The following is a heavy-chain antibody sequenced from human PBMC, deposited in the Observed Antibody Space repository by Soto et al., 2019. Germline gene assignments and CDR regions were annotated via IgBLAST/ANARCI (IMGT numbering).Heavy chain of an antibody. CDR2: ISGSGSTT. V-gene: IGHV3-23*01. D-gene: IGHD2-2*01. J-gene: IGHJ4*02. CDR1: GFTFNRYG. CDR3: AKGQGEYQVLAKYYFDN. Sequence: EVQLLESGGGLVQPGGSLRLSCAASGFTFNRYGMNWVRQAPGKGLEWVSAISGSGSTTYYADSVKGRFTISRDNSKHTLYLQMNSLRAEDSALYYCAKGQGEYQVLAKYYFDNWGQGTLVTVSS.